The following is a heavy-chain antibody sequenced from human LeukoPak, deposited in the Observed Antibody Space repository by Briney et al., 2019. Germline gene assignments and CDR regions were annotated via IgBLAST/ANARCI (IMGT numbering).Heavy chain of an antibody. V-gene: IGHV3-21*01. D-gene: IGHD1-26*01. Sequence: GGSLRLSCAASGFTFSNYWMHWVRQAPGKGLEWVSSISSSSSYIYYADSVKGRFTISRDNAKNSLYLQMNSLRAEDTAVYYRARGGGSYLFDYWGQGTLVTVSS. J-gene: IGHJ4*02. CDR1: GFTFSNYW. CDR3: ARGGGSYLFDY. CDR2: ISSSSSYI.